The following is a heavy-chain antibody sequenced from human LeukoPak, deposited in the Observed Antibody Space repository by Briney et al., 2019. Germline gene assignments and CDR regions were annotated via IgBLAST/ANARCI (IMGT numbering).Heavy chain of an antibody. CDR1: GGSISSYY. CDR2: ISYSGST. Sequence: PSETLSLTCTVSGGSISSYYWSWIRQPPGKGLEWIGSISYSGSTNYNPSLKGRVTISEDTSKNQFSLKVNSVTAEDTAVYYCYSTSGGRPHWGQGTLVTVSS. D-gene: IGHD6-13*01. V-gene: IGHV4-59*05. CDR3: YSTSGGRPH. J-gene: IGHJ4*02.